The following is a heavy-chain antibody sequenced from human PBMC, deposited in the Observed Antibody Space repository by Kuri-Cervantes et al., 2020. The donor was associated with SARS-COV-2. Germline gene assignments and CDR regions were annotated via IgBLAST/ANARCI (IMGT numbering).Heavy chain of an antibody. V-gene: IGHV1-24*01. D-gene: IGHD3-3*01. CDR1: GYTLTELS. CDR2: FDPEDGET. J-gene: IGHJ4*02. Sequence: ASVKVSCKVSGYTLTELSMHWVRQAPGKGLEWMGGFDPEDGETIYAQKFQGRVTMTRDTSTSTVYMELSSLRSEDTAVYYCARSITEEGETGDFWGTVFHQPSSLLSQYYFDYWGQGTLVTVSS. CDR3: ARSITEEGETGDFWGTVFHQPSSLLSQYYFDY.